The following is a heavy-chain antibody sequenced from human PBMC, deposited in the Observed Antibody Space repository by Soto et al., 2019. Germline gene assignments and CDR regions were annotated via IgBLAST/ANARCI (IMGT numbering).Heavy chain of an antibody. J-gene: IGHJ6*02. D-gene: IGHD2-2*01. CDR1: GFTFSSYW. CDR3: ARDRHQLLPSSSCGMDV. V-gene: IGHV3-7*03. CDR2: IKQDGREK. Sequence: GGSLRLSCAASGFTFSSYWMSWVRQAPGKGLEWVANIKQDGREKEYVDSVKGRSTISRHNAKNSLYLQMTSLSAEHTAVYYCARDRHQLLPSSSCGMDVWGQGTTVPVSS.